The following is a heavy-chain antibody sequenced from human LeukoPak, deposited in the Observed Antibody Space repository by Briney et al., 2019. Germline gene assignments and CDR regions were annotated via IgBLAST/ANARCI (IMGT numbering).Heavy chain of an antibody. Sequence: KAGGSLRLSCAASGFTFSSYSMNWVRQAPGKGLEWVSSISSSSSYIYYADSVKGRFTISRDNAKNSLYLQMNSLRAEDTAVYYCAKGYSGYYNDAFDIWGQGTMVTVSS. J-gene: IGHJ3*02. CDR1: GFTFSSYS. V-gene: IGHV3-21*04. D-gene: IGHD5-12*01. CDR3: AKGYSGYYNDAFDI. CDR2: ISSSSSYI.